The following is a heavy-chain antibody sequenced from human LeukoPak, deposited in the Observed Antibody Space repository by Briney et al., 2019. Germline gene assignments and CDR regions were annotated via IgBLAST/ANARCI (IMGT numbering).Heavy chain of an antibody. CDR2: IYTSGST. D-gene: IGHD6-19*01. CDR3: ARTYSSGWYVWFDP. Sequence: PSETLSLTCTVSGGSISSYYWSWIRQPAGKGLEWIGRIYTSGSTNYNPSLKSRVTMSVDTSKNQFSLKLSSVTAADTAVYYCARTYSSGWYVWFDPWGQGTLVTVSS. J-gene: IGHJ5*02. CDR1: GGSISSYY. V-gene: IGHV4-4*07.